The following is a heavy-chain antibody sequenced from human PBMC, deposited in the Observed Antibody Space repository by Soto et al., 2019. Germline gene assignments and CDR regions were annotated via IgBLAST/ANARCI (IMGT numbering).Heavy chain of an antibody. CDR3: AHRVLRAVFGLVTTTAIYFDF. J-gene: IGHJ4*02. Sequence: QITLNESGPTVVRPTETLTLTCRFSGFSLTTSGVGVGWVRQSPGKAPEWLALIYWDDDKSYSESLKSRLTFTKDTSKNQVVLTVANLDPTDTATYYCAHRVLRAVFGLVTTTAIYFDFWGQGTPVAVSS. V-gene: IGHV2-5*02. CDR2: IYWDDDK. CDR1: GFSLTTSGVG. D-gene: IGHD3-3*01.